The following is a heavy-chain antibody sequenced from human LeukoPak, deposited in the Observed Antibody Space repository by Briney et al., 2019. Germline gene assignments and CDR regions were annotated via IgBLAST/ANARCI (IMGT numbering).Heavy chain of an antibody. V-gene: IGHV3-23*01. CDR3: AKSGARWSHFDY. D-gene: IGHD3-3*01. CDR2: IYNDGDKT. Sequence: PGGSLRLSCAASGFTFSNYAMNWVRQAPGKGLEWVSDIYNDGDKTYYTDSVKGRFTISRDNSKKTLYLQMNSLRAEDTALYYCAKSGARWSHFDYWGQGTLVTVSS. J-gene: IGHJ4*02. CDR1: GFTFSNYA.